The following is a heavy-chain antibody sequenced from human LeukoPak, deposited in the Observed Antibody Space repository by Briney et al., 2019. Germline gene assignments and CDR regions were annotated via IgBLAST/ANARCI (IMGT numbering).Heavy chain of an antibody. Sequence: GGSLRLSCAASGFTFSTYAMSWVRQAPGKGLEWVSDISGSGGSTYYADSVKGRFTVSRDNSKDTLYLQMSSLRADDTAVYYCAKGPRQQLVTRFDNWGQGTLVTVSS. J-gene: IGHJ4*02. CDR2: ISGSGGST. D-gene: IGHD6-13*01. CDR1: GFTFSTYA. V-gene: IGHV3-23*01. CDR3: AKGPRQQLVTRFDN.